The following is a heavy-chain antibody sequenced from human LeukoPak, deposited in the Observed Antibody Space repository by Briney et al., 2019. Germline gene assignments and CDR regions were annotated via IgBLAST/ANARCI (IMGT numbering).Heavy chain of an antibody. CDR1: GFTFSSYA. D-gene: IGHD2-21*02. J-gene: IGHJ4*02. Sequence: PGGSLRLSCAASGFTFSSYAMSWVRQAPGKGLEWVSAISGSGGSTYYADSVKGRFTISRDNSKNTLYLQMNSLRAEDTAVYYCARALLPIVVVTAISDYWGQGTLVTVSS. CDR3: ARALLPIVVVTAISDY. CDR2: ISGSGGST. V-gene: IGHV3-23*01.